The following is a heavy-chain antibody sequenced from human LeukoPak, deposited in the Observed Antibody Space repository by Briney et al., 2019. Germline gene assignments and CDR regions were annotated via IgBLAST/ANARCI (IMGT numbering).Heavy chain of an antibody. CDR2: INHSGST. CDR1: GFTFSSYA. J-gene: IGHJ4*02. CDR3: ARRGRDGYNSDRFDY. V-gene: IGHV4-34*01. D-gene: IGHD5-12*01. Sequence: GSLRLSCAASGFTFSSYAMSWIRQPPEKGLEWIGEINHSGSTNYNPSLKSRVTISVDTSKNQFSLKLSSVTAADTAVYYCARRGRDGYNSDRFDYWGQGTLVTVSS.